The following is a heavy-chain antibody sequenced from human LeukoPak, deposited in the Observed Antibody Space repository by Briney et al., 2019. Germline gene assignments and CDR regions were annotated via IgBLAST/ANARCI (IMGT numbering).Heavy chain of an antibody. J-gene: IGHJ4*02. V-gene: IGHV3-23*01. CDR3: AKGVTMVRGVVIRLYYFDY. D-gene: IGHD3-10*01. CDR2: ISGSGGGT. CDR1: GLTFRRYA. Sequence: PGGSLRLSCAPSGLTFRRYATSWVRQAPGEGVEWGSAISGSGGGTYYADSVKGRFTLYRENSKNKLYLQMNSLRAEDTAVYYCAKGVTMVRGVVIRLYYFDYWGQGTLVPVSS.